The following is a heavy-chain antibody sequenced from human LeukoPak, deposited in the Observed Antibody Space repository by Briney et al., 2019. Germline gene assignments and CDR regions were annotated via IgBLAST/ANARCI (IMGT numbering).Heavy chain of an antibody. CDR3: ARDQRVTGRPDIDY. J-gene: IGHJ4*02. CDR1: GFTFRNHW. D-gene: IGHD6-6*01. V-gene: IGHV3-74*03. Sequence: GGSLRLSCAASGFTFRNHWMHWVRQTPGKGLAWVSRISSDGSSTTYADSVKGRFTISRDNAKNTLYLQMNNLRAEDTAMYYCARDQRVTGRPDIDYWGQGTLVIVSS. CDR2: ISSDGSST.